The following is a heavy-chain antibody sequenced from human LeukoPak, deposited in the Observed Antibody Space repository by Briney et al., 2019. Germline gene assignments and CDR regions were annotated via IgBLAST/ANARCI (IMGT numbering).Heavy chain of an antibody. V-gene: IGHV3-23*01. D-gene: IGHD3-10*01. CDR2: ITAGGSST. CDR1: GLTLSTYV. J-gene: IGHJ6*02. CDR3: AKTLSYYDYCMDV. Sequence: SGGSLRLSCAASGLTLSTYVMNWVRQAPGKGLEWVSGITAGGSSTHYADSVKGRFTISRDNSKNTLYLQMDSLRAEDTAVYYCAKTLSYYDYCMDVWGQGTTVTVSS.